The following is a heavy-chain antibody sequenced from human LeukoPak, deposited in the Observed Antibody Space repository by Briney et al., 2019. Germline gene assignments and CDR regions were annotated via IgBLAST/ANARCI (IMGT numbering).Heavy chain of an antibody. Sequence: PGGSLRLSCAASGFTFSSYAMSWVRQAPGKGLEWVSAISGSGGSTYYADSVKGRFTISRDNSKNTLYLQMNSLRAEDTAVYYCASLQSGYSYGFFNYCYGMDVWGQGTTVTVSS. CDR1: GFTFSSYA. J-gene: IGHJ6*02. CDR2: ISGSGGST. D-gene: IGHD5-18*01. CDR3: ASLQSGYSYGFFNYCYGMDV. V-gene: IGHV3-23*01.